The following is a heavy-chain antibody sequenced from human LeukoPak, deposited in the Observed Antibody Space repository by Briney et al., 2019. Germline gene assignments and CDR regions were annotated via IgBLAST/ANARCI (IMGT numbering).Heavy chain of an antibody. Sequence: SVKVSCKASGGTFTNSAISWVRQAPGQGLEWMGGIIPIFGTANYAQKFQGRVTITADESTSTAYMELSSLRSEDTAVYYCARANPSRNAFDIWGQGTMVTVSS. CDR2: IIPIFGTA. J-gene: IGHJ3*02. V-gene: IGHV1-69*13. CDR3: ARANPSRNAFDI. CDR1: GGTFTNSA. D-gene: IGHD1-14*01.